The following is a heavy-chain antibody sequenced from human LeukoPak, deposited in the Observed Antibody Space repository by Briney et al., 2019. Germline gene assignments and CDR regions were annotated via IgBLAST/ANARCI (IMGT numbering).Heavy chain of an antibody. Sequence: GGSLRLSCAASGFTFSTYAMSWVRQAPGKGLEWVSVISGSGDTAYYADSVKGRFAISRDNSKNTLSLQMNSLRVEDTAVYFCASGTVGNYALDYWGQGTLVTVSS. CDR2: ISGSGDTA. D-gene: IGHD1-7*01. CDR3: ASGTVGNYALDY. V-gene: IGHV3-23*01. J-gene: IGHJ4*02. CDR1: GFTFSTYA.